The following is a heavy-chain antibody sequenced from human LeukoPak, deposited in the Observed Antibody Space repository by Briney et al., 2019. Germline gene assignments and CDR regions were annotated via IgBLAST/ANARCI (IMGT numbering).Heavy chain of an antibody. Sequence: PGGSLRLSCAASGFTFDDYAMHWVRQAPGKGLEWVSGISWNSGSIGYADSVKGRFTISRDNAKNSLYLQMNSLRAEDTALYCCAKYIARDTDAFDIWGQGTMDTVSS. CDR1: GFTFDDYA. V-gene: IGHV3-9*01. CDR2: ISWNSGSI. J-gene: IGHJ3*02. CDR3: AKYIARDTDAFDI.